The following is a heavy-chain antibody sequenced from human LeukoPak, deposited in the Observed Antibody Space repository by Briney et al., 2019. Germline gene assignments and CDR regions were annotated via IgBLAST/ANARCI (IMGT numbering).Heavy chain of an antibody. J-gene: IGHJ4*02. CDR2: INHSGST. CDR1: GGSFSGYY. D-gene: IGHD5-12*01. CDR3: ARQERFIVATTGELGY. Sequence: PSETLSLTCAVYGGSFSGYYWSWIRQPPGKGLEWIGEINHSGSTNYNPSLKSRVTISVDTSKNQFSLKLSSVTAADTAVYYCARQERFIVATTGELGYWGQGTLVTVSS. V-gene: IGHV4-34*01.